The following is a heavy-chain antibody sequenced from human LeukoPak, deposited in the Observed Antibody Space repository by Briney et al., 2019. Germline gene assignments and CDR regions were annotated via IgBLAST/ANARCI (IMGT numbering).Heavy chain of an antibody. Sequence: PSETLSLTCAVYGGSFSGYYWSWIRQPPGKGLEWIGEINHSGSTNYNPSLKSRVTISLDTSKNQFSLKLSSVTAADTAVYYCARGRVYYAPFDYWGRGTLVTVSS. D-gene: IGHD3-10*01. CDR3: ARGRVYYAPFDY. V-gene: IGHV4-34*01. J-gene: IGHJ4*02. CDR1: GGSFSGYY. CDR2: INHSGST.